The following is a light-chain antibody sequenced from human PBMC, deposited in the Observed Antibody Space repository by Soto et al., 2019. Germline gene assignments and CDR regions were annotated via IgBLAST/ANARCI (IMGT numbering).Light chain of an antibody. Sequence: EIVLTQSPATLSLSPGERATLSCRASQSVSSYLAWYQQKPGQAPRLLIYDASNRATGIPARFSGSGSGTDFTLTISSQEPEDFVVYYCQQRSNWPSITFGQGTRLEIK. CDR1: QSVSSY. J-gene: IGKJ5*01. V-gene: IGKV3-11*01. CDR2: DAS. CDR3: QQRSNWPSIT.